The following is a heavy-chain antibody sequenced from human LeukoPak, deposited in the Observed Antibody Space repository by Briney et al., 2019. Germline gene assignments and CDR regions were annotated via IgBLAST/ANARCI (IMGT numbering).Heavy chain of an antibody. CDR1: GSTFTSYD. V-gene: IGHV1-8*01. Sequence: ASVKVSCKASGSTFTSYDINWVRQATGQGLEWMGWMNPNSGNTGYAQTFQGRVTMTRNTSISTAYMELSSLRSEDTAVYYCARGGRGLWVPKGEDYWGQGTLVTVSS. J-gene: IGHJ4*02. CDR3: ARGGRGLWVPKGEDY. CDR2: MNPNSGNT. D-gene: IGHD3-16*01.